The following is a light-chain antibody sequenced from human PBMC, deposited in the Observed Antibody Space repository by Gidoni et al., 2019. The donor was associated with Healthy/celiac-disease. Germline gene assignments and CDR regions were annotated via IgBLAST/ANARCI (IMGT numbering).Light chain of an antibody. CDR1: KLGDKY. CDR2: QDS. J-gene: IGLJ2*01. Sequence: SYELTQPPSVSVSPGQTASITCSGDKLGDKYACWYQQKPGQSPVLVIYQDSKRPSGIPERFSGSNSGNTATLTISGTQAMDEADYYCQAWDSSTAFHEVFGGGTKLTVL. CDR3: QAWDSSTAFHEV. V-gene: IGLV3-1*01.